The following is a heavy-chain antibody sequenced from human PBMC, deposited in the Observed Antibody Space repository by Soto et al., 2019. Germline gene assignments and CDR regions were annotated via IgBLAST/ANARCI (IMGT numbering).Heavy chain of an antibody. V-gene: IGHV1-69*13. CDR2: IIPIFGTA. Sequence: ASVKVSCKASGGTFSSYAISWVRQAPGQGLEWMGGIIPIFGTANYAQKFQGRVTITADESTSTAYMELSSLRSEDTAVYYCARDRRVGMATINFRDYWGQGTLVTVSS. CDR3: ARDRRVGMATINFRDY. J-gene: IGHJ4*02. CDR1: GGTFSSYA. D-gene: IGHD5-12*01.